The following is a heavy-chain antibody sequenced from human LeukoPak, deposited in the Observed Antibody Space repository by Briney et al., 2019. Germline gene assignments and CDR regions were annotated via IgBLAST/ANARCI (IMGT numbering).Heavy chain of an antibody. CDR2: INPSGGST. J-gene: IGHJ6*03. CDR3: ARARGSGSYYGHDYYYYYYMDV. Sequence: GASVKVSCKASGYTFTGYYMHWVRQAPGQGLEWMGIINPSGGSTTYAQKFQGRVIMTGDTSTSTVYMELRSLRSEDTAVYYCARARGSGSYYGHDYYYYYYMDVWGQGTTVTVSS. D-gene: IGHD3-10*01. V-gene: IGHV1-46*01. CDR1: GYTFTGYY.